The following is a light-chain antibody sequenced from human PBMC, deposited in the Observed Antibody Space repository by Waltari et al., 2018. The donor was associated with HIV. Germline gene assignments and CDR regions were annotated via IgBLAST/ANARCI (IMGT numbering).Light chain of an antibody. CDR2: RNY. CDR3: VSYDSRLDERL. J-gene: IGLJ3*02. V-gene: IGLV1-47*01. CDR1: TSNIETEA. Sequence: QSVLTQPPSVSGTPGQTVTISCSGSTSNIETEALYWYQQLPGTARKLIIYRNYKRPAGVADRFSCSKSGASASLVISGLRSEGEAHYYCVSYDSRLDERLFGGGTKLTVL.